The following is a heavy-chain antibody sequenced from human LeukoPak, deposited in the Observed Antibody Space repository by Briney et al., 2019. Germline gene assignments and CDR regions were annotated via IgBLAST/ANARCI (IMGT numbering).Heavy chain of an antibody. CDR2: IRSKAYGETA. V-gene: IGHV3-49*03. J-gene: IGHJ4*02. CDR1: GFTFGDYA. CDR3: TRDRGAYNLYDY. D-gene: IGHD1-1*01. Sequence: GGSLRLSCTASGFTFGDYAMSWIRQAPGKGLEWVGFIRSKAYGETADYAASVKGRFTISRDDSKAIAYLQMNSLKTEDTAVYHCTRDRGAYNLYDYWGQGTLVTVPS.